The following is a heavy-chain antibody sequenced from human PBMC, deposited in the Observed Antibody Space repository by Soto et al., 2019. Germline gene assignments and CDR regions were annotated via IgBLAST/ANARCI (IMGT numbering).Heavy chain of an antibody. J-gene: IGHJ6*02. V-gene: IGHV1-3*01. CDR3: ARDPVGYSYGSRYYYYGMDV. D-gene: IGHD5-18*01. CDR2: INGGNGNT. CDR1: GYTFTNYA. Sequence: ASVKVSCKASGYTFTNYAIHWVRQAPGQRLEWMGWINGGNGNTKYSQKFQDRVTITRDTSASTAYMELSRLRSEDTAVYYCARDPVGYSYGSRYYYYGMDVWGQGTTVTVSS.